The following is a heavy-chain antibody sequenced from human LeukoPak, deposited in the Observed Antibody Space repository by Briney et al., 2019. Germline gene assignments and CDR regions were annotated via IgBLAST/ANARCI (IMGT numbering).Heavy chain of an antibody. CDR3: AKGDSSSWYRAYFDY. CDR1: GFTFSSYA. CDR2: ISGSGGST. Sequence: PGGSLRLSCAASGFTFSSYAMSWVRQAPGKGLEWVSAISGSGGSTYYADSVKGRFTISRDNSKNTLYLQMNSLRAEDTAVYYCAKGDSSSWYRAYFDYWGQGTLVTVSS. J-gene: IGHJ4*02. V-gene: IGHV3-23*01. D-gene: IGHD6-13*01.